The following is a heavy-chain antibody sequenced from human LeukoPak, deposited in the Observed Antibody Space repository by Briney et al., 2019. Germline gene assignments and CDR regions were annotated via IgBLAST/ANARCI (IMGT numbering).Heavy chain of an antibody. V-gene: IGHV3-66*01. CDR3: ARTVIAVPAPDY. D-gene: IGHD2/OR15-2a*01. CDR1: GFTVSSNY. Sequence: GGSLRLSCAASGFTVSSNYMGWVRQAPGKGLEWVSGIYSGGSTYYADSVKGRFTISRDNSKNTLYLQMNSLRVEDTAVYYCARTVIAVPAPDYWGQGTLVTVSS. CDR2: IYSGGST. J-gene: IGHJ4*02.